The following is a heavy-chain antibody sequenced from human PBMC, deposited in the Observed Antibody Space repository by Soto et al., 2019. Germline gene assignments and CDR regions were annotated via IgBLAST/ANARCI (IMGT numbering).Heavy chain of an antibody. V-gene: IGHV4-31*11. CDR2: NNNRGDT. D-gene: IGHD6-19*01. J-gene: IGHJ5*01. CDR1: GASIDNNGYS. Sequence: SETLSLTCAVSGASIDNNGYSWTWIRQHPGKGLEWIGTNNNRGDTYYNPSLKSRLTISLDTSQNHFSLRLNAVTVADTATYYCARGFSCWKALNWFDTWVHGIMVTVS. CDR3: ARGFSCWKALNWFDT.